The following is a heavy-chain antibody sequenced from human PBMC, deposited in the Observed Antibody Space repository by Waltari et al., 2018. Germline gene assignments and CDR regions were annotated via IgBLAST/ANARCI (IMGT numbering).Heavy chain of an antibody. CDR1: GFSLSTSGMC. D-gene: IGHD6-13*01. V-gene: IGHV2-70*15. J-gene: IGHJ3*02. CDR2: IDWDDDK. Sequence: QVTLRESGPALVNPTQTLTLTCTFSGFSLSTSGMCVSWIRQPPGKALEWLARIDWDDDKYYSTSLKTRLTISKDTSKNQVVLTMTNMDPVDTATYYCARIRGIAAAGEPNDAFDIWGQGTMVTVSS. CDR3: ARIRGIAAAGEPNDAFDI.